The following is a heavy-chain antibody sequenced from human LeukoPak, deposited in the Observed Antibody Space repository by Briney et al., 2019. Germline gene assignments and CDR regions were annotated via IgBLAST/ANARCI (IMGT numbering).Heavy chain of an antibody. Sequence: GGSLRLSCAVSGFIFSSYAMSWVRQAPGKGLEWVANINQGGSDKYYVDSVKGRFTISRDNANNLLYLQMNSLRGEDTAVYYCTRDRSRAEDDWGQGTLVTVSS. CDR1: GFIFSSYA. D-gene: IGHD1-14*01. V-gene: IGHV3-7*01. CDR2: INQGGSDK. J-gene: IGHJ4*02. CDR3: TRDRSRAEDD.